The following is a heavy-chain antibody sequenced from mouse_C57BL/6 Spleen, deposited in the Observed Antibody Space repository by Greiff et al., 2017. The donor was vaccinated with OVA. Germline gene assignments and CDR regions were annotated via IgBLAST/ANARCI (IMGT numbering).Heavy chain of an antibody. V-gene: IGHV3-6*01. J-gene: IGHJ1*03. Sequence: EVQLVESGPGLVKPSQSLSLTCSVTGYSITSGYYWNWIRQFPGNKLEWMGYISYDGSNNYNPSLKNRTSITRDTSKNQFFLKLNSVTTEDTATYYCAGLEEYFDVWGTGTTVTVSS. CDR1: GYSITSGYY. CDR3: AGLEEYFDV. CDR2: ISYDGSN.